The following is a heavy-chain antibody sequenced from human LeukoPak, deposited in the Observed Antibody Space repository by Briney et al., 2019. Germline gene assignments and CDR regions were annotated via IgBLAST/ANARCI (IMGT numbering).Heavy chain of an antibody. CDR1: GYTFINNW. J-gene: IGHJ5*02. V-gene: IGHV1-46*01. CDR3: ARDNSVGDIAWWFDP. D-gene: IGHD3-10*01. Sequence: GESLKISCKASGYTFINNWMHWVRQAPGQGLEWIGLINPTGTGTLYAQKFQGRVTMTRDMSTSTDYMELSSLRSEDTAVYYCARDNSVGDIAWWFDPWGQGTLVTVSS. CDR2: INPTGTGT.